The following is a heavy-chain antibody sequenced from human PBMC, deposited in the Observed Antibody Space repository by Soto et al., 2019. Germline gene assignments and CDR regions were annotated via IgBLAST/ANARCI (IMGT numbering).Heavy chain of an antibody. CDR1: GFTFSSYG. J-gene: IGHJ6*02. CDR2: ISYDGSNK. D-gene: IGHD1-26*01. V-gene: IGHV3-30*18. Sequence: QVQLVESGGGVVQPGRSLRLSCAASGFTFSSYGMHWVRQAPGKGLEWVAVISYDGSNKYYADSVKGRFTISRHNSKNTLYLQMNSLRAEDTAVYYCAKDPSWQGGGYYYYGMDVWGQGTTVTVSS. CDR3: AKDPSWQGGGYYYYGMDV.